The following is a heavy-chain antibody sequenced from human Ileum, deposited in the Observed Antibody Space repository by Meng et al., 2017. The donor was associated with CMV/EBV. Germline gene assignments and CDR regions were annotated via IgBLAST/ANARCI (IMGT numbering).Heavy chain of an antibody. Sequence: GGSLRLSCAASGFTFSTYAMGWVRQAPGRGLEWVSAVYSGGSTTHYADSLEGRFTISRDNSKDTLYLQMNGLRGEDTAVYYCAKDRYTGYSYFDYWGQGTLVTVSS. CDR2: VYSGGSTT. CDR3: AKDRYTGYSYFDY. V-gene: IGHV3-23*03. J-gene: IGHJ4*02. D-gene: IGHD3-16*02. CDR1: GFTFSTYA.